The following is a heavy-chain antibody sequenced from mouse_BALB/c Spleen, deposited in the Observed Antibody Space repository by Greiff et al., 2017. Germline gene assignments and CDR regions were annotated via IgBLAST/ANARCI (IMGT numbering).Heavy chain of an antibody. CDR1: GFSLTSYD. D-gene: IGHD2-10*02. Sequence: VHLVESGPGLVAPSQSLSITCTVSGFSLTSYDISWIRQPPGKGLEWLGVIWTGGGTNYNSAFMSRLSISKDNSKSQVFLKMNSLQTDDTAIYYCVREKYGNPEGFAYWGQGTLVTVSA. CDR3: VREKYGNPEGFAY. J-gene: IGHJ3*01. V-gene: IGHV2-9-2*01. CDR2: IWTGGGT.